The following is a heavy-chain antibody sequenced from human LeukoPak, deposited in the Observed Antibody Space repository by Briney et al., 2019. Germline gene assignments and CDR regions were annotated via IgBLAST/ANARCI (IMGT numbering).Heavy chain of an antibody. D-gene: IGHD2-21*02. J-gene: IGHJ3*02. CDR2: VWHGGST. CDR3: AGAYCGGDCYSGRAFDI. V-gene: IGHV4-4*02. CDR1: GGSISSSYW. Sequence: PSGTLSLTCAVSGGSISSSYWWSWVRQPPGKGLEWIGEVWHGGSTNYYPSLKSRVTISIEKSKNQFSLKLSSVTAADTAVYYCAGAYCGGDCYSGRAFDIWGQGTMVTVSS.